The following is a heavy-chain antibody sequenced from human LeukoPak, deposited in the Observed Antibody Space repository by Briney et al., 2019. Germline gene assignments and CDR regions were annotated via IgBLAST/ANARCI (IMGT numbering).Heavy chain of an antibody. V-gene: IGHV4-34*01. J-gene: IGHJ5*02. CDR2: INHSGST. D-gene: IGHD6-13*01. Sequence: SETLSLTCAVYGGSFSGYYWSWIRQPPGKGLEWIGEINHSGSTSYNPSLKSRVTISVDTSKNQFSLKLSSVTAADTAVYYCARGRRYSSNGRGFDPWGQGTLVTVSS. CDR1: GGSFSGYY. CDR3: ARGRRYSSNGRGFDP.